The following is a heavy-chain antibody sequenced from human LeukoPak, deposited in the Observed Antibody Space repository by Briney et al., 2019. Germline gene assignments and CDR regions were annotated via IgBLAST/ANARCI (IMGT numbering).Heavy chain of an antibody. V-gene: IGHV1-18*01. J-gene: IGHJ4*02. D-gene: IGHD2-2*01. CDR1: GYTFSNYC. CDR2: INGYNGNT. CDR3: ARGILKYLYFDY. Sequence: ASVKVSCKASGYTFSNYCITWVRQAPGQGPEWMGWINGYNGNTKYAQKFQGRVTITADKSTSTAHMELSSLRSEDTAVYYCARGILKYLYFDYWGQGTLVTVSS.